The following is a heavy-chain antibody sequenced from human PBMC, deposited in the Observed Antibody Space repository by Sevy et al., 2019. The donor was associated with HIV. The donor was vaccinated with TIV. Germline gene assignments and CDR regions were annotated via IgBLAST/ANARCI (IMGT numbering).Heavy chain of an antibody. Sequence: GGSLRLSCAGFGFTFSTYSMNWVRQAPGKGLEWISFISGSSNYIYYADSVKGRFTISRDNVKDSLYLQMNSLRVEDTAVYFCARDGKAWGLLNYWGQGTLVTVSS. CDR3: ARDGKAWGLLNY. CDR1: GFTFSTYS. CDR2: ISGSSNYI. J-gene: IGHJ4*02. V-gene: IGHV3-21*01. D-gene: IGHD1-26*01.